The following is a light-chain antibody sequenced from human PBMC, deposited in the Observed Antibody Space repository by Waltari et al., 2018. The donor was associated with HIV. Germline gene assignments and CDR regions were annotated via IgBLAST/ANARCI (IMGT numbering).Light chain of an antibody. CDR1: QSVSGN. J-gene: IGKJ1*01. Sequence: EIVMTQSPATLSVSPGERATLSCRASQSVSGNLAWYQQKPGQVPRLLIYGASTRATGSPARFSGSGFGTQFILTISSLQSEDFAVYYCQHYDNWPPWTFGQGTKVEIK. CDR3: QHYDNWPPWT. V-gene: IGKV3-15*01. CDR2: GAS.